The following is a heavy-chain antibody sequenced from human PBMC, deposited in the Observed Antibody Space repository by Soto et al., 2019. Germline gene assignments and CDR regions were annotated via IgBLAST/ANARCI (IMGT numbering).Heavy chain of an antibody. CDR3: AREYQFKWFDP. D-gene: IGHD2-2*01. V-gene: IGHV4-30-2*01. CDR2: IYHSGST. Sequence: SETLSLTCAVSGGSISSGGYSWSWIRQPPRKGLEWIGYIYHSGSTYYNPSLKSRVTISVDRSKNQFSLKLSSVTAADTAVYYCAREYQFKWFDPWGQGTLVTVSS. J-gene: IGHJ5*02. CDR1: GGSISSGGYS.